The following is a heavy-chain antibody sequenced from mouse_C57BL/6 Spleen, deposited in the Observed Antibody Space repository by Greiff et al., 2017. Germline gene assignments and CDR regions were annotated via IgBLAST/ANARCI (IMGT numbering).Heavy chain of an antibody. Sequence: EVKLVESGGGLVKPGGSLKLSCAASGFTFSSYAMSWVRQTPEKRLEWVATISDGGSYTYYPDNVKGRFTISRDNAKNNLYLQMSHLKSEDTAMYYCASYGNYAWFAYWGQGTLVTVSA. CDR2: ISDGGSYT. D-gene: IGHD2-1*01. CDR1: GFTFSSYA. CDR3: ASYGNYAWFAY. J-gene: IGHJ3*01. V-gene: IGHV5-4*03.